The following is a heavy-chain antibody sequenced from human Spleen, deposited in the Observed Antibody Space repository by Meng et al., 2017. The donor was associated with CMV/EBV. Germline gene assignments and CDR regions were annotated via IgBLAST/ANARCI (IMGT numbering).Heavy chain of an antibody. CDR1: GFTFSSYS. Sequence: PSGFTFSSYSRNWVRQAPGKGLEWVSFISYDGSKKSYADSVKGRFTISRENSKNTLYLQMNSLRSDDTAVYYCARSGAIIMMGFDLWGQGTLVTVSS. CDR3: ARSGAIIMMGFDL. CDR2: ISYDGSKK. J-gene: IGHJ4*02. D-gene: IGHD3-16*01. V-gene: IGHV3-30*03.